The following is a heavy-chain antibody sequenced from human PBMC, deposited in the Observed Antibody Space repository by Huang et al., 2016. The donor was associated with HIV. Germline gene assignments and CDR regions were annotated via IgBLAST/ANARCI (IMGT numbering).Heavy chain of an antibody. J-gene: IGHJ4*02. CDR1: GGSFTGYY. D-gene: IGHD6-6*01. Sequence: QVQLQQWGAGLLKPSETLSLTCAVYGGSFTGYYWSWFRQPPGQGLEWIGEIEHRGSTNYHPSRKSRVTMSVDTSKNQFSLKLISGTAADTAMYYWASGPHSARTLDFWGQGTLVTVSS. CDR3: ASGPHSARTLDF. V-gene: IGHV4-34*01. CDR2: IEHRGST.